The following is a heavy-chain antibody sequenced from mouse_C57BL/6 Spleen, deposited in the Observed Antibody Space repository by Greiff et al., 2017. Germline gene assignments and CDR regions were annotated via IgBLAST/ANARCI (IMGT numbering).Heavy chain of an antibody. Sequence: VQLKESGGGLVQPGGSMKLSCVASGFTFSNYWMNWVRQSPEKGLEWVAQIRLKSDNYSTHYAESVKGRFTLSRDDSKRSVYLQMNNLRAEDTEIYYCTGRTAQTSWFAYWGQGTLVTVSA. D-gene: IGHD3-2*02. CDR3: TGRTAQTSWFAY. CDR2: IRLKSDNYST. CDR1: GFTFSNYW. V-gene: IGHV6-3*01. J-gene: IGHJ3*01.